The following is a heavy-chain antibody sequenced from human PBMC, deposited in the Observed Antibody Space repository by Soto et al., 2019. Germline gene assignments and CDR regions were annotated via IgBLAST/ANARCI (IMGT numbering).Heavy chain of an antibody. Sequence: QITLKESGPTLVKPTQTLTLTCTFSGFSLSTSGVGVGWIRQPPGKALEWLALIYWDDDKRYSPSLKSRLTITKDTSKNQVVLTMTNMDPVDTATYYCAHGGGGYDYIWGSYRLGYWGQGTLVTVSS. V-gene: IGHV2-5*02. J-gene: IGHJ4*02. CDR3: AHGGGGYDYIWGSYRLGY. CDR1: GFSLSTSGVG. CDR2: IYWDDDK. D-gene: IGHD3-16*02.